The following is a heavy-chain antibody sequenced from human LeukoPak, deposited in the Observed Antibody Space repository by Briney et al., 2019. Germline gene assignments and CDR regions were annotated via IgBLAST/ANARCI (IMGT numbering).Heavy chain of an antibody. Sequence: PGGSLRLSCAATGVTFSSYSMNWVRQAPGKGLEWVSSISSSSSYIYYADSVKGRFTISRDDAKNSLYLQMNSLRAEDTAVYYCARVRIQLRYYFDYWGQGTLVTVSS. CDR3: ARVRIQLRYYFDY. CDR1: GVTFSSYS. V-gene: IGHV3-21*01. J-gene: IGHJ4*02. D-gene: IGHD5-18*01. CDR2: ISSSSSYI.